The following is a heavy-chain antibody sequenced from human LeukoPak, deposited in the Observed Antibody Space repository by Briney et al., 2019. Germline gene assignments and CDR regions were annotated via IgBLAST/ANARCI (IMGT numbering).Heavy chain of an antibody. Sequence: SVKVSCKASGGTFSSYAISWVRQAPGQGLEWMGRIIPILGIANYAQKFQGRVTITADRSTSTAYMELSSLRSEDTAVYYCARGSGSYYYPFDYWGQGTLVTVSS. J-gene: IGHJ4*02. CDR2: IIPILGIA. CDR3: ARGSGSYYYPFDY. D-gene: IGHD1-26*01. V-gene: IGHV1-69*04. CDR1: GGTFSSYA.